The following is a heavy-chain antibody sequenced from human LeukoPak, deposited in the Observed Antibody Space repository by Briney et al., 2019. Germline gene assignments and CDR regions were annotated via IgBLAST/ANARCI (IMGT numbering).Heavy chain of an antibody. CDR2: IDPGDSYT. D-gene: IGHD3-22*01. Sequence: GESLRISCKGSGYSFTSYWNSWVRQVPGKGLEWMGRIDPGDSYTNYSPSFQGHVTISADKSISTAYLQWSSLKASDTAMYYCATTPEGPYDSSGYYYDDYWGQGTLVTVSS. CDR3: ATTPEGPYDSSGYYYDDY. J-gene: IGHJ4*02. CDR1: GYSFTSYW. V-gene: IGHV5-10-1*01.